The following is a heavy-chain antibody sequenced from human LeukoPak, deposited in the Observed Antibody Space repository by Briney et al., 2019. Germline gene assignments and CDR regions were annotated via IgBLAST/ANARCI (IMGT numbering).Heavy chain of an antibody. Sequence: SETLSLTCTGSGGSISSYYWSWIRQPAGKGLEWIERIYTSGSTNYNPSLKSRVTMSVDTSKNQFSLKLSSVTAADTAVYYCARDFRVAAAGTQLFDYWGQGTLVTVSS. D-gene: IGHD6-13*01. CDR3: ARDFRVAAAGTQLFDY. CDR2: IYTSGST. CDR1: GGSISSYY. V-gene: IGHV4-4*07. J-gene: IGHJ4*02.